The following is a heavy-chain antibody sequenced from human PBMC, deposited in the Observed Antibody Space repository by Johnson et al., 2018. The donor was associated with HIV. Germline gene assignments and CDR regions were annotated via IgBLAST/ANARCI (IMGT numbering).Heavy chain of an antibody. CDR2: INWNSGSI. CDR1: GFTFDDYG. V-gene: IGHV3-20*04. CDR3: AKDMGIVGATHDAFDI. Sequence: MLLVESGGGVVRPGGSLRLSCAASGFTFDDYGMSWVRQAPGKGLEWVSGINWNSGSIGYADSVKGRFTISRDNAKNSLYLQMNSLRAEDTALYYCAKDMGIVGATHDAFDIWGQGTMVTVSS. J-gene: IGHJ3*02. D-gene: IGHD1-26*01.